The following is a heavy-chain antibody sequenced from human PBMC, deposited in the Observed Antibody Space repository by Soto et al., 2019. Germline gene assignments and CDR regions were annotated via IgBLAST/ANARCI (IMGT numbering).Heavy chain of an antibody. CDR3: AREPQDGSGSYFDS. Sequence: GASVKVSFKASGGTLSTYAISWVRHAPGQGLEWMGGIIPIFGTANYAQMFQGRVTITADKSTSTAYMELSSLTSADTAVYYCAREPQDGSGSYFDSWGQGTLVTVSS. D-gene: IGHD3-10*01. V-gene: IGHV1-69*06. CDR2: IIPIFGTA. J-gene: IGHJ4*02. CDR1: GGTLSTYA.